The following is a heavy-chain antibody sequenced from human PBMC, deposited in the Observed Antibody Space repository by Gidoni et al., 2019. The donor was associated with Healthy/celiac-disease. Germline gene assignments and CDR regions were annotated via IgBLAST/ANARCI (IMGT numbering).Heavy chain of an antibody. CDR1: GGTFSSYA. D-gene: IGHD3-22*01. Sequence: QVQLVQSGAEVKKPGSSVKVSCKASGGTFSSYAISWVRQAPGRGLEWMGGIIPIFGTANYAQKFQGRVTITADKSTSTAYLELSRLRSEDTAVYYCARAPYYSDSSGYSNWFDPWGQGTLVTVSS. CDR2: IIPIFGTA. J-gene: IGHJ5*02. CDR3: ARAPYYSDSSGYSNWFDP. V-gene: IGHV1-69*06.